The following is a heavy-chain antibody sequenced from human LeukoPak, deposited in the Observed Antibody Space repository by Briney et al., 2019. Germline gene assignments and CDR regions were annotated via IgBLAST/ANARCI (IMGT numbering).Heavy chain of an antibody. Sequence: SETLSLTCAVYGGSFSGYYWSWIRQPPGKGLEWIGEINHSGSTNYNPSLKSRVTISVDTSKNQFSLKLSSVTAADTAVYYCATAGRATYYYDSSGSFDYWGQGTLVTVSS. V-gene: IGHV4-34*01. CDR2: INHSGST. D-gene: IGHD3-22*01. J-gene: IGHJ4*02. CDR3: ATAGRATYYYDSSGSFDY. CDR1: GGSFSGYY.